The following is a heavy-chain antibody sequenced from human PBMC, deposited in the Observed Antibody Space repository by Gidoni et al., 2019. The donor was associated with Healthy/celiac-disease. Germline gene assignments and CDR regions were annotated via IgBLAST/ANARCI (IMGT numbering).Heavy chain of an antibody. V-gene: IGHV3-30*18. CDR2: ISYDGSNK. CDR1: GFTFSSDG. J-gene: IGHJ4*02. Sequence: QVQLVESGGGVVQPGRSLRLSCAASGFTFSSDGMHWFRQAPGKGLEWVSVISYDGSNKSYADSVQGRFTISRDNSKNTLYLQMNSLRAEDTAVYYCAKDGGKRYYYDSSGYIHWGQGTLVTVSS. CDR3: AKDGGKRYYYDSSGYIH. D-gene: IGHD3-22*01.